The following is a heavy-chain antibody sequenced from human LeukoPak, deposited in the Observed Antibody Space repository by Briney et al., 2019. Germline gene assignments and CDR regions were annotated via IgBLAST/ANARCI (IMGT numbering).Heavy chain of an antibody. CDR2: IYYSGTS. CDR3: AKAAGYSTIYWFDP. J-gene: IGHJ5*02. CDR1: GGSIRSSH. D-gene: IGHD6-13*01. Sequence: ETLSLTCTVSGGSIRSSHWSWIRQPPGKGLEFIGYIYYSGTSNYNPSLKSRVTMSVDTSNNQFSLKLNSVTAADTAVYYCAKAAGYSTIYWFDP. V-gene: IGHV4-59*01.